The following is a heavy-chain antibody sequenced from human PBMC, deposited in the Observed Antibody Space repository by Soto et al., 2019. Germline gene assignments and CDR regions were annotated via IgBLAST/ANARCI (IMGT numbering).Heavy chain of an antibody. D-gene: IGHD1-1*01. CDR1: VASISGFY. CDR2: IYATGTT. Sequence: SETLSLTCTVSVASISGFYWSWIRKSAGKGLEWIGRIYATGTTDYNPSLKSRVMMSVGTSKKQFSLKLRSVTAADTAVYYCVRDGTKTLRDWFDPWGQGISVTVSS. V-gene: IGHV4-4*07. J-gene: IGHJ5*02. CDR3: VRDGTKTLRDWFDP.